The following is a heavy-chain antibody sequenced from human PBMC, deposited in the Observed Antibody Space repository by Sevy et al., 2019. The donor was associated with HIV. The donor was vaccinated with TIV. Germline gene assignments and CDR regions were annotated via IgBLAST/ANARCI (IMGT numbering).Heavy chain of an antibody. J-gene: IGHJ6*02. CDR2: ISSSSSYI. V-gene: IGHV3-21*01. CDR1: GFTFSSYS. CDR3: ARDTIAARPNYYYYYGMDV. D-gene: IGHD6-6*01. Sequence: GGSLRLSCAASGFTFSSYSMNWVRQAPGKGLEWVSSISSSSSYIYYADSVKGRFTISRDNAKNSLYLQVNSLRAEDTAVYYCARDTIAARPNYYYYYGMDVWGQGTTVTVSS.